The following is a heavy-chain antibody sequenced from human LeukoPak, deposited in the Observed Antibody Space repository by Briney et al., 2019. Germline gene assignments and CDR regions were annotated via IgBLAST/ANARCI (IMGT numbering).Heavy chain of an antibody. D-gene: IGHD3-22*01. CDR3: ARYYGDSGSQYYFDY. V-gene: IGHV3-15*01. CDR2: IKSKTDGGTT. J-gene: IGHJ4*02. Sequence: GGSLRLSCAASGFTFSDAWTSWVRQAPGKGLEWVGRIKSKTDGGTTDYAAPVKGRFTISRDDSKNTLYLQMNSLKIEDTAVYYCARYYGDSGSQYYFDYWGQGTLVTVSS. CDR1: GFTFSDAW.